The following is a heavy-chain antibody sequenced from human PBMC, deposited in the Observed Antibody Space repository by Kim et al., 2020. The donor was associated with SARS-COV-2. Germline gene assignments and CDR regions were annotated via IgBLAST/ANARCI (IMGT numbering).Heavy chain of an antibody. CDR1: GFTFSSYA. J-gene: IGHJ4*02. D-gene: IGHD3-10*01. CDR3: ARDQGGGLSGY. Sequence: GGSLRLSCAASGFTFSSYAMHWVRQAPGKGLEWVAVISYDGSNKYYVDSVKGRFTISRDNSKNTLYLQMNSLRAEDTAVYYCARDQGGGLSGYWGQGTLVTVSS. V-gene: IGHV3-30-3*01. CDR2: ISYDGSNK.